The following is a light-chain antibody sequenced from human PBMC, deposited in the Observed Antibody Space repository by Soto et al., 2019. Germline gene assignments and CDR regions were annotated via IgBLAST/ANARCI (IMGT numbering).Light chain of an antibody. Sequence: QSALTQPASVSGSPGQSITISCTGSSGDIGDYKYVSWYKQHPGKAPKLMIYDVSNRPSGVYNRFSASKSGNTASLTISGLQAEDEAYYYCSSYTSTNVVIFGGGTKRTVL. J-gene: IGLJ2*01. CDR2: DVS. CDR1: SGDIGDYKY. CDR3: SSYTSTNVVI. V-gene: IGLV2-14*01.